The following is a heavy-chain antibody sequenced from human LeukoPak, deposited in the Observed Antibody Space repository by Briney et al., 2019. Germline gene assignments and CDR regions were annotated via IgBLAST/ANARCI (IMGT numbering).Heavy chain of an antibody. CDR1: GFTFTSYW. D-gene: IGHD3-3*01. CDR3: ARDFFSD. Sequence: GGSLRLSYAASGFTFTSYWMSWVRQAPGKGLEWVANVKEDGTEKYYVDSVKDRFTISRDNTKNSLYLQMNSLRAEDTAVYYCARDFFSDWGQGTLVTVSS. V-gene: IGHV3-7*03. CDR2: VKEDGTEK. J-gene: IGHJ4*02.